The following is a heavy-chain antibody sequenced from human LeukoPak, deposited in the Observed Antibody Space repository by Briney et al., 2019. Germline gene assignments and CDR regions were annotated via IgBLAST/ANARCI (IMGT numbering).Heavy chain of an antibody. J-gene: IGHJ4*02. CDR1: GFTFSSYA. D-gene: IGHD6-6*01. V-gene: IGHV3-23*01. CDR3: AKESPKDSIAARPGFDY. Sequence: GGSLRLSCAASGFTFSSYAISWVRQAPGKGLEWVSAISGSGGITYYADSVKGRFTISRDNSKNTLYLQMNSLRAEDTAVYYCAKESPKDSIAARPGFDYWGQGTLVTVSS. CDR2: ISGSGGIT.